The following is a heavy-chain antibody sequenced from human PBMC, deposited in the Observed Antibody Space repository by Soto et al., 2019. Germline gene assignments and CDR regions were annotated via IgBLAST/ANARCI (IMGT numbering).Heavy chain of an antibody. CDR3: ARGPRGVYGNDY. CDR2: INMDGSST. D-gene: IGHD2-8*02. CDR1: GFTFSNDW. J-gene: IGHJ4*02. V-gene: IGHV3-74*01. Sequence: EVQLVESGGGLVQPAGSLRLSCAASGFTFSNDWMHWVRQAAGKGLVWVSRINMDGSSTNYADSVKDRFTISRDNAKITLYLQMNSPRVDDTAIYFCARGPRGVYGNDYWGQGALVTFSS.